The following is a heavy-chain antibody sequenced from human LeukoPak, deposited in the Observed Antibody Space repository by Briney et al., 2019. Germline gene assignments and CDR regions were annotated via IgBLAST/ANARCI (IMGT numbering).Heavy chain of an antibody. Sequence: ASVKVSCKASGYTFTGYYMHWVRQAPGQGLEWMGWINPNSGGTNYAQKFQGRVTMTRDTSISTAYMELSSLRSEDTAVYYCARLPVRHYVWGSYTWGQGTLVTVSS. CDR2: INPNSGGT. V-gene: IGHV1-2*02. J-gene: IGHJ5*02. CDR3: ARLPVRHYVWGSYT. CDR1: GYTFTGYY. D-gene: IGHD3-16*01.